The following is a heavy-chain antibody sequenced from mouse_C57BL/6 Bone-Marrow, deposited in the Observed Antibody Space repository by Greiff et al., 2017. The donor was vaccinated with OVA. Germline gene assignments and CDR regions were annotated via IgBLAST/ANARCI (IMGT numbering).Heavy chain of an antibody. V-gene: IGHV1-81*01. CDR1: GYTFTSYG. CDR2: IYPRSGNT. CDR3: AREGLPNFDY. Sequence: QVHVKQSGAELARPGASVKLSCKASGYTFTSYGISWVKQRTGQGLEWIGEIYPRSGNTYYNEKFKGKATLTADKSSSTAYMELRSLTSEDSAVYFCAREGLPNFDYWGQGTTLTVSS. D-gene: IGHD2-4*01. J-gene: IGHJ2*01.